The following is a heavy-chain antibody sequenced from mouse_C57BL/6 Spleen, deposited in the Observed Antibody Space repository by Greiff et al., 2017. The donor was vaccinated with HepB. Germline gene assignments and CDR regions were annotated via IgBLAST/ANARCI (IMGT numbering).Heavy chain of an antibody. CDR2: IDPSDSYT. CDR3: ARGNYYGSSYGYFDV. J-gene: IGHJ1*03. Sequence: VQLHQPGAELVMPGASVKLSCKASGYTFTSYWMHWVKQRPGQGLEWIGEIDPSDSYTNYNQKFKGKSTLTVDKSSSTAYMQLSSLTSEDSAVYYCARGNYYGSSYGYFDVWGTGTTVTVSS. CDR1: GYTFTSYW. V-gene: IGHV1-69*01. D-gene: IGHD1-1*01.